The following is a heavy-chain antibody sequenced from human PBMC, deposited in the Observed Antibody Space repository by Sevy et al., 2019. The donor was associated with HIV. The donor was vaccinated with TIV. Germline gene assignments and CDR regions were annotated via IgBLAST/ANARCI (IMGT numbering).Heavy chain of an antibody. CDR3: TRDIVVVPAAMNYYYYGMDV. CDR1: GFTFGDYA. Sequence: GGSLRLSCTASGFTFGDYAMSWFRQAPGKGLEWVGFIRSKAYGGTTEYAASVKGRFTISRDDSKSIAYLKMNSLKTEDTAVYYCTRDIVVVPAAMNYYYYGMDVWGQGTTVTVSS. D-gene: IGHD2-2*01. J-gene: IGHJ6*02. CDR2: IRSKAYGGTT. V-gene: IGHV3-49*03.